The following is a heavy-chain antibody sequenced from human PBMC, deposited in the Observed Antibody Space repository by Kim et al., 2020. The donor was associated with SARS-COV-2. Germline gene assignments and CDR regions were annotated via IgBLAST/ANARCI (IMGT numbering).Heavy chain of an antibody. CDR2: IYPGDSDT. CDR1: GYSFTSYW. Sequence: GESLKMSCKGSGYSFTSYWIGWVRQMPGKGLEWMGIIYPGDSDTRYSPSFQGQVTISADKSISTAYLQWSSLKASDTAMYYCVRYGGYSYCYYYYCGIDVWSKENRVTVSS. D-gene: IGHD5-18*01. CDR3: VRYGGYSYCYYYYCGIDV. J-gene: IGHJ6*04. V-gene: IGHV5-51*01.